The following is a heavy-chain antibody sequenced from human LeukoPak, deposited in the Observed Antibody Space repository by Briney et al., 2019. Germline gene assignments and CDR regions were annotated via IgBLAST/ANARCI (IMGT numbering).Heavy chain of an antibody. Sequence: GGSLRLSCAASGFTFSSYGMHWVRQAPGKGLEWVAVIWYDGSKKYYADSVKGRFTISRDNSKNTLYLQMNSLRAEDTAVYYCAKGKYGSGSYFVPGYMDVWGKGTTVTVSS. V-gene: IGHV3-33*06. J-gene: IGHJ6*03. D-gene: IGHD3-10*01. CDR3: AKGKYGSGSYFVPGYMDV. CDR1: GFTFSSYG. CDR2: IWYDGSKK.